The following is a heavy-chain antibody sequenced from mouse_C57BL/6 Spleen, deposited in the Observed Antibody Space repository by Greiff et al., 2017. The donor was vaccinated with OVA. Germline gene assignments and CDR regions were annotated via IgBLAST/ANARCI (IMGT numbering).Heavy chain of an antibody. CDR2: INPNNGGT. D-gene: IGHD1-1*01. V-gene: IGHV1-18*01. CDR3: AISEDYGSSPWYFDV. J-gene: IGHJ1*03. Sequence: VQLQESGPELVKPGASVKIPCKASGYTFTDYNMDWVKQSHGKSLEWIGDINPNNGGTIYNQKFKGKATLTVDKSSSTAYMELRSLTSEDTAVYYCAISEDYGSSPWYFDVWGTGTTVTVSS. CDR1: GYTFTDYN.